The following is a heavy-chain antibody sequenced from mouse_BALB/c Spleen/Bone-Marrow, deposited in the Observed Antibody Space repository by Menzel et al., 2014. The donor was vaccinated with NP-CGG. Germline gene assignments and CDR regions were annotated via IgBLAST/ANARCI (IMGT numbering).Heavy chain of an antibody. J-gene: IGHJ4*01. Sequence: VHLAESGPGLVQPSQSLSITCTVSGFSLTSYGVHWVRQSPGKGLEWLGVIWSGGSTDYNPAFISRLSISKDNSKSQGFFKMNSLQANDTAIYYCARNGYGKGGAMDYWGQGTSVTVSS. V-gene: IGHV2-2*02. CDR3: ARNGYGKGGAMDY. D-gene: IGHD2-1*01. CDR1: GFSLTSYG. CDR2: IWSGGST.